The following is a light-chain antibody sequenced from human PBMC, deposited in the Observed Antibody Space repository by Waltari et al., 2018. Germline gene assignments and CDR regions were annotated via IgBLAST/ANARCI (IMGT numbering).Light chain of an antibody. CDR2: DVN. V-gene: IGLV2-8*01. CDR3: SSYAGDNILI. J-gene: IGLJ2*01. Sequence: QSALTQPPSASASPGTSVSVSCTGTPGDVAFYDFVSWYKQDPGKAPKLIIYDVNTRPSGVPGRFSGSKSGNTASLIVSGLQADDEAYYYCSSYAGDNILIFGGGTKLTV. CDR1: PGDVAFYDF.